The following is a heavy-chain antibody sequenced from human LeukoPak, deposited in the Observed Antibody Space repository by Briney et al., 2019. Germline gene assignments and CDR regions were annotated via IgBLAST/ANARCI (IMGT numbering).Heavy chain of an antibody. CDR1: GGSISSYY. CDR2: IYYSGST. J-gene: IGHJ5*02. CDR3: ARVVTSKWWFDP. D-gene: IGHD2/OR15-2a*01. Sequence: PSETLSLTCTVSGGSISSYYWSWIRQPPGKGLEWIGYIYYSGSTNYNPSLKSRVTISVDTSKNQFSLKRSSVTAADTAVYYCARVVTSKWWFDPWGQGTLVTVSS. V-gene: IGHV4-59*01.